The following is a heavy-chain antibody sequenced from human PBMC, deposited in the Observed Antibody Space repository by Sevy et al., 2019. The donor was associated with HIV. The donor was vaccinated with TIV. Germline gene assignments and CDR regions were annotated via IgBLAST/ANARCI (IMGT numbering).Heavy chain of an antibody. CDR2: ISGSSTTI. CDR3: ARSLAAAENWFDP. CDR1: GFTFREYR. V-gene: IGHV3-48*01. D-gene: IGHD6-13*01. J-gene: IGHJ5*02. Sequence: GGSLRLSCVGSGFTFREYRMNWVRQAPGKGLEWVSYISGSSTTIEHADSVKGRFSISRDNADNSVFLQMNRLRVEDTAVYYCARSLAAAENWFDPWGQGTLVTVSS.